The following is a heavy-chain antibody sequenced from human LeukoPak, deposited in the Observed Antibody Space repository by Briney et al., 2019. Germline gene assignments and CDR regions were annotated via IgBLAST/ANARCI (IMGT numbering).Heavy chain of an antibody. CDR3: ARGPYDVIAATRGFDF. CDR2: IKQDGSEK. CDR1: GFIFSNYL. V-gene: IGHV3-7*03. J-gene: IGHJ4*02. D-gene: IGHD2-15*01. Sequence: GGSLRLSCAASGFIFSNYLMSWVRQAPGKGLEWVANIKQDGSEKSYVDSVKARFAISRDNAKNSLYLQMNSLRAEDPAVYYCARGPYDVIAATRGFDFWGQGALVTVSS.